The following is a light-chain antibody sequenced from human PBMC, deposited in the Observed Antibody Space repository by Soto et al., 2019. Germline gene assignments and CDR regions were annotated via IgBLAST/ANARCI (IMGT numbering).Light chain of an antibody. CDR3: EHDDRLGA. Sequence: ASQSVSSSYLAWYQQKPGQAPRLLIYGASSRATGIPDRFSGSGTGTAITLSSIGLEAEHLSGYNWEHDDRLGAFGGGTKVDIK. V-gene: IGKV3-20*01. CDR2: GAS. J-gene: IGKJ4*02. CDR1: QSVSSSY.